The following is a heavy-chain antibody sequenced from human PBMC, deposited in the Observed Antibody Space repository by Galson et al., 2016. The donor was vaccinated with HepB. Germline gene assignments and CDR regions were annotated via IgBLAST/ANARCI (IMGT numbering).Heavy chain of an antibody. CDR3: GRGDAFDI. D-gene: IGHD3-16*01. CDR2: IDGSNDHI. Sequence: SLRLSCAASGFNFRTYSVNWVRQAPGKGLEWVSSIDGSNDHIHYEDSVKGRFTMSRDDAKNLLYLQMNSLRDEDKAVYYCGRGDAFDIWGQGTVVTVSA. CDR1: GFNFRTYS. V-gene: IGHV3-21*01. J-gene: IGHJ3*02.